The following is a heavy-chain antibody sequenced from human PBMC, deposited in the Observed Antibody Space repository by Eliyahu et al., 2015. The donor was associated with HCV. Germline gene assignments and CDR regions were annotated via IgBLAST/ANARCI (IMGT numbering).Heavy chain of an antibody. D-gene: IGHD1-26*01. CDR1: GGSITNYY. CDR3: ARHLVVGDSGFDS. V-gene: IGHV4-59*08. J-gene: IGHJ4*02. CDR2: FSFSPGT. Sequence: QVQLQESGPGLVKPSETLSLTCTVSGGSITNYYWSWIRQPPGKGLGVVVPFSFSPGTPWNHPLKSRVTISVDTSKNQFSLKLTSVTAADTAVYYCARHLVVGDSGFDSWGQGTLVTVSS.